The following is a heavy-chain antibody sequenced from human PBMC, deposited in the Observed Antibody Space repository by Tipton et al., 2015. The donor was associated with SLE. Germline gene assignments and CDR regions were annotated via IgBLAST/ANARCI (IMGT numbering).Heavy chain of an antibody. Sequence: SLRLSCAASGFTFSIYAMSWVRQAPGKGLEWVAGLSSDGSTYYADSVKGRFSISRDNSEKTLFLQMDSLRAEDTAVYYCARGGLAPDYYYYDMDVWGQGTTVTVSS. CDR2: LSSDGST. V-gene: IGHV3-23*01. CDR1: GFTFSIYA. D-gene: IGHD3-16*01. CDR3: ARGGLAPDYYYYDMDV. J-gene: IGHJ6*02.